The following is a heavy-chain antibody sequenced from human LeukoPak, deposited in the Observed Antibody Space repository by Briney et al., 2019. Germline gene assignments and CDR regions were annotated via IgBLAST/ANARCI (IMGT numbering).Heavy chain of an antibody. V-gene: IGHV1-2*02. D-gene: IGHD6-13*01. CDR1: GYTFTGYY. Sequence: ASVKVSCKASGYTFTGYYMHWVRQSPGQGLEWMGWINPNSGGTNYAQKFQGRVTMTRDTSISTAYMELSRLRSDDTAVYYCARRGAAGPYFDYWGQGTLVTVSS. CDR2: INPNSGGT. J-gene: IGHJ4*02. CDR3: ARRGAAGPYFDY.